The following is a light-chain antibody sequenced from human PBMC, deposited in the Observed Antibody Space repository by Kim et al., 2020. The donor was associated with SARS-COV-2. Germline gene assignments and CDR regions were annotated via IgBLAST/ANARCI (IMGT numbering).Light chain of an antibody. V-gene: IGLV3-1*01. CDR3: QAWDSSVV. J-gene: IGLJ2*01. Sequence: VSVSPGQTASITCSGDKLGDKYVSWYQQKPGQSPVLVVYQDNKRPSGIPERFSASNSGNTATLTIGGTQAMDEADYYCQAWDSSVVFGGGTQLTVL. CDR1: KLGDKY. CDR2: QDN.